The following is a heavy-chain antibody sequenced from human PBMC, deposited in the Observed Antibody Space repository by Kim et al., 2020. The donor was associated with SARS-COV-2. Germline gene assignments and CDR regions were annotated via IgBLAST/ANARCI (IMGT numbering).Heavy chain of an antibody. D-gene: IGHD3-10*01. V-gene: IGHV3-30*04. CDR2: ISYDGSNK. CDR3: ARDLALGSGSYFPSYYYYGMDV. CDR1: GFTFSSYA. Sequence: GGSLRLSCAASGFTFSSYAMHWVRQAPGKGLEWVAVISYDGSNKYYADSVKGRFTISRDNSKNTLYLQMNSLRAEDTAVYYCARDLALGSGSYFPSYYYYGMDVWGQGTTVTVSS. J-gene: IGHJ6*02.